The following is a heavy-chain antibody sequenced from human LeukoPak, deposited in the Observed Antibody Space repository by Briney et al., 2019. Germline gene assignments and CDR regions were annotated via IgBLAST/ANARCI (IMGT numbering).Heavy chain of an antibody. Sequence: PSETLSLTCTVSGGSISDSYWVWIRQPAGKGLEWIGRIYSTGGTSYNPSLKSRVSMSVDTSKNQFSLKVNSATAADTAVYYCARETWNDPHARFDYWGQGILVTVSS. CDR1: GGSISDSY. CDR2: IYSTGGT. CDR3: ARETWNDPHARFDY. D-gene: IGHD1-1*01. V-gene: IGHV4-4*07. J-gene: IGHJ4*02.